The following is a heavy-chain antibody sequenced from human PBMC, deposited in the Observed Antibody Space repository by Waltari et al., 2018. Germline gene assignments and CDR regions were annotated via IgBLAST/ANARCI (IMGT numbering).Heavy chain of an antibody. CDR2: IRREPYNYAT. Sequence: EVQVVESGGGLVQPGGSLKLSCATSGFSFSGSTIHWVRQTSGKGLEWVGRIRREPYNYATAYSASVKGRFTISRDDSKNTAYLQMNSLMTEDTAVYYCSGGEMTGTDFWGQGTLVTVSS. J-gene: IGHJ4*02. V-gene: IGHV3-73*01. CDR3: SGGEMTGTDF. D-gene: IGHD3-9*01. CDR1: GFSFSGST.